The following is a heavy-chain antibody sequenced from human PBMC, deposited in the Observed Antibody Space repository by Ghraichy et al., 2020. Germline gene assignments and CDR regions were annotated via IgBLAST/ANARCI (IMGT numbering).Heavy chain of an antibody. J-gene: IGHJ6*02. D-gene: IGHD4-23*01. CDR3: AGASSVVRFYYYAGMDV. Sequence: GVLNISCVGSGLTFSSYSMNWVRQSPGKGLEWVGYITRSSRTITYADSVKGRFTISRDNAQNSLYLQMNSLREDDTAVYYCAGASSVVRFYYYAGMDVWGQGTTVTVSS. V-gene: IGHV3-48*02. CDR1: GLTFSSYS. CDR2: ITRSSRTI.